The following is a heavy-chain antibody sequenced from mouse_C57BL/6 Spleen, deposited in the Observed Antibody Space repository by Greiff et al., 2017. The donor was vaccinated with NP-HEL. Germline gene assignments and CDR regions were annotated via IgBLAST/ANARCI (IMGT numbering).Heavy chain of an antibody. D-gene: IGHD1-1*01. CDR1: GYTFTDYN. Sequence: EVQLQQSGPELVKPGASVKLPCKASGYTFTDYNMDWVKQSPGKSLEWIGDINPNNGGTIYNQKFKGKATLTVDKSSSTAYMELRSLTSEDTAVYYCAREGLYYYGSSSSMDYWGQGTSVTVSS. V-gene: IGHV1-18*01. CDR2: INPNNGGT. CDR3: AREGLYYYGSSSSMDY. J-gene: IGHJ4*01.